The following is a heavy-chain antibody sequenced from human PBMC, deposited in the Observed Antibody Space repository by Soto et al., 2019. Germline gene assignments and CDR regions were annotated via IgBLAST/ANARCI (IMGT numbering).Heavy chain of an antibody. J-gene: IGHJ3*02. V-gene: IGHV4-61*03. CDR2: MSHRGGT. CDR3: ARVERGTATTVVDAFDI. D-gene: IGHD1-1*01. CDR1: GGSVSSGNYY. Sequence: SETLSLTCAVYGGSVSSGNYYWSWIRHPPGKGLEWIGEMSHRGGTHFNPSLKSRVTISVDTSKSHFSLKMSSVTAADTALYYCARVERGTATTVVDAFDIWGPGTMVTV.